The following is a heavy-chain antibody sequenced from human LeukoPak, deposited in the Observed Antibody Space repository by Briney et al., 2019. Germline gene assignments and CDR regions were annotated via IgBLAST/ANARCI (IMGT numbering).Heavy chain of an antibody. J-gene: IGHJ5*02. D-gene: IGHD6-13*01. Sequence: SETLSLTCAVYGGSISSYYWNWIRQPPGKALEWIGYIYYSGSTNYNPSLKSRVTISVDTSKNQFSLKLSSVTAADTAMYYCARSYSSSWYLERWFDPWGQGTLVTVSS. V-gene: IGHV4-59*01. CDR3: ARSYSSSWYLERWFDP. CDR2: IYYSGST. CDR1: GGSISSYY.